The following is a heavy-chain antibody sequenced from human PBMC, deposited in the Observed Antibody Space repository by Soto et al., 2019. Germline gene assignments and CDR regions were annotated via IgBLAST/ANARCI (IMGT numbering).Heavy chain of an antibody. D-gene: IGHD3-9*01. V-gene: IGHV4-59*08. J-gene: IGHJ4*02. CDR1: GGPISPYY. CDR2: IYYRGNT. CDR3: ARHPGYYDVLTGYSTYYFDS. Sequence: TSETLSLTCTVSGGPISPYYWSWIRQPPGKGLEWIGYIYYRGNTNYNPSFKSRVTISVDTSKNQFSLRLSSVTAADTAVYYCARHPGYYDVLTGYSTYYFDSWGQGTLVTVSS.